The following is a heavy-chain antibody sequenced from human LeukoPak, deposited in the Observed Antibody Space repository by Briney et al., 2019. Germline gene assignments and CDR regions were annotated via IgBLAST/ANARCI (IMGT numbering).Heavy chain of an antibody. CDR3: ARVSGSYYYYYYYMDV. V-gene: IGHV4-39*07. D-gene: IGHD1-26*01. J-gene: IGHJ6*03. Sequence: SETLSLTCTVSGGSISSSSYYWGWIRQPPGKGLEWIGSIYYSGSTYYSPSLKSRVTISVDTSKNQFSLKLSSVTAADTAVYYCARVSGSYYYYYYYMDVWGKGTTVTVSS. CDR2: IYYSGST. CDR1: GGSISSSSYY.